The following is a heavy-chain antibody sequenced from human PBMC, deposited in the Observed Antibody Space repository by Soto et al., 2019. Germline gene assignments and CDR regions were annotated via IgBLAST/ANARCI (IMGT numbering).Heavy chain of an antibody. CDR2: INAGNGNT. D-gene: IGHD3-16*02. CDR1: GYTFTSYA. Sequence: ASVKVSCKASGYTFTSYAMHWVRQAPGQRLEWMGWINAGNGNTKYSQKFQGRVTITRDTSASTAYMELSSLRSEDTAVYYCARGYDYVWGSYRYRPLDYWGQGTLVTVSS. V-gene: IGHV1-3*01. CDR3: ARGYDYVWGSYRYRPLDY. J-gene: IGHJ4*02.